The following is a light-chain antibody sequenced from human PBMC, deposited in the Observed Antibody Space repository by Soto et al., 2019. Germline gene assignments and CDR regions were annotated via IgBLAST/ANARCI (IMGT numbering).Light chain of an antibody. V-gene: IGLV1-40*01. CDR3: QSYDSSLRDVV. Sequence: QSVLTQPPSMSGAPGQRVTLSCTGSSSNIGAGYDVHWYQQLPGTAPKLLIYGNNNRPSGVPDRFSGSKSGTSASLAITGLQAEHEADYYCQSYDSSLRDVVFGGGTKLTVL. CDR1: SSNIGAGYD. J-gene: IGLJ2*01. CDR2: GNN.